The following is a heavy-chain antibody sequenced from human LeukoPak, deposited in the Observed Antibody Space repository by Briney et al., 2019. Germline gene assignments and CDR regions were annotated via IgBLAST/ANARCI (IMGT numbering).Heavy chain of an antibody. D-gene: IGHD4-4*01. Sequence: SETLSLTCTVSGGSISGYYWSWIRQPPGKGLEWIGYIYYNGITNYNPSLKSRVTISVDTSKNQFSLKLSSVTAADTAVYYCARGVTPSYYRRGNYFDYWGQGTPVTVSS. J-gene: IGHJ4*02. CDR2: IYYNGIT. CDR1: GGSISGYY. V-gene: IGHV4-59*12. CDR3: ARGVTPSYYRRGNYFDY.